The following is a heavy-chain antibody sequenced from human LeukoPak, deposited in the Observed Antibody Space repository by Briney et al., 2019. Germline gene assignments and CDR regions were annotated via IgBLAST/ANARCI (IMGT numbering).Heavy chain of an antibody. CDR3: SRDPRHNDY. CDR2: IKQDGSEK. Sequence: GGSLRLSCAASGFTFSSYWMSWVRQAPGKGLEWVANIKQDGSEKYYVDSLKGRFTISRDNAKNSLFLQMDSLRAEDTAVYYCSRDPRHNDYWGQGTLVTVSS. V-gene: IGHV3-7*03. J-gene: IGHJ4*02. CDR1: GFTFSSYW.